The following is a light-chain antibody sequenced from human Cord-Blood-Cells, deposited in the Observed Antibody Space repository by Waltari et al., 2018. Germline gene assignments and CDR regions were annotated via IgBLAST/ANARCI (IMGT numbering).Light chain of an antibody. J-gene: IGLJ2*01. V-gene: IGLV2-14*01. CDR2: DVS. CDR3: SSYTSGSTLV. Sequence: QSALTQPASVSGSPGQSITISCTGTSSDVGGYNYVSWYQQHPGKAPKLMIYDVSTRPSGVSNRFSGSKSGNTASLTISGLQAEDEADYYCSSYTSGSTLVFGGGTKLTVL. CDR1: SSDVGGYNY.